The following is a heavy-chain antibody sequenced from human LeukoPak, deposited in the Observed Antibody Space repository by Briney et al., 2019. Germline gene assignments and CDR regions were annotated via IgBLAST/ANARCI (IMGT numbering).Heavy chain of an antibody. CDR3: AKEASYDYVWGSYRYRANYFDY. CDR2: ISWNSGSI. V-gene: IGHV3-9*01. CDR1: GFTFDDYA. J-gene: IGHJ4*02. Sequence: PGGSLRLSCAASGFTFDDYAMHWVRQAPGKGLEWVSGISWNSGSIGYADSVKGRFTISRDNAKNSLYLQMNSLRAEDTALYYCAKEASYDYVWGSYRYRANYFDYWGQGTLVTVSS. D-gene: IGHD3-16*02.